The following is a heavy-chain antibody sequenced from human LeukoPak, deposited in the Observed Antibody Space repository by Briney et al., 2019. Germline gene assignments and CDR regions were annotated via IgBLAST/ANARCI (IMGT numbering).Heavy chain of an antibody. D-gene: IGHD6-19*01. CDR2: IIPILGIA. CDR1: GGTFNSYA. V-gene: IGHV1-69*04. J-gene: IGHJ6*02. Sequence: EASVKVSCKASGGTFNSYAISWVRQAPGQGLEWMGRIIPILGIANYAQKFQGRVTITADKSTSTAYMELSSLRSEDTAVYYCARASRRIAVAGHNYGMDVWGQGTTVTVSS. CDR3: ARASRRIAVAGHNYGMDV.